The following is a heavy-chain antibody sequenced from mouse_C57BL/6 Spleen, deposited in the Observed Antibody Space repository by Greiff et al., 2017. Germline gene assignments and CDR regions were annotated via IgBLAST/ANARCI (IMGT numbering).Heavy chain of an antibody. J-gene: IGHJ2*01. Sequence: VQLQQSGAELVRPGTSVKLSCKASGYTFTSYWMHWVKQRPGQGLEWIGVIDPSDSYTNYNQKFKGKATLTVDTSSSTAYMQLSSLTSEDSAVYYCARGSSFYFDYWGQGTTLTVSS. CDR2: IDPSDSYT. CDR1: GYTFTSYW. V-gene: IGHV1-59*01. CDR3: ARGSSFYFDY. D-gene: IGHD1-1*01.